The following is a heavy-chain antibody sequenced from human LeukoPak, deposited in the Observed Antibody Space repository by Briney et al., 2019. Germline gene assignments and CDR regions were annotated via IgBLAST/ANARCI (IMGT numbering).Heavy chain of an antibody. CDR2: IKSKTDGGTT. CDR1: GFTFSSYE. D-gene: IGHD1-26*01. V-gene: IGHV3-15*01. Sequence: PGGSLRLSCAASGFTFSSYEMNWVRQAPGKGLEWVGRIKSKTDGGTTDYAAPVKGRFTISRDDSKNTLYLQMNSLKTEDTAVYYCTTDPNSGSYYGVNAFDIWGQGTMVTVSS. CDR3: TTDPNSGSYYGVNAFDI. J-gene: IGHJ3*02.